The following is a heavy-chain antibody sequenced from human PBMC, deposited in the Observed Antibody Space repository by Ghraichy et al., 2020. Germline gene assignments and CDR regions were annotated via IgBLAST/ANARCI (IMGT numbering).Heavy chain of an antibody. Sequence: SETLSLTCTVSGGSISSSSYYWGWIRQPPGKGLEWIGSIYYSGSTYYNPSLKSRVTISVDTSKNQFSLKLSSVTAADTAVYYCARLLGLGYCSGGSCYTGWFDPWGQVTLVTVSS. CDR2: IYYSGST. J-gene: IGHJ5*02. D-gene: IGHD2-15*01. V-gene: IGHV4-39*01. CDR1: GGSISSSSYY. CDR3: ARLLGLGYCSGGSCYTGWFDP.